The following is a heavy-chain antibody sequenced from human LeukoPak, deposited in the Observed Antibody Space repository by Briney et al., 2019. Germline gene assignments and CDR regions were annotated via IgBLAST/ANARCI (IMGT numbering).Heavy chain of an antibody. J-gene: IGHJ6*02. D-gene: IGHD3-22*01. CDR3: TKDLSSQWFTDIRHYGMNV. CDR2: ISWHSRSI. CDR1: GFTFDDYS. Sequence: GGSLRLFCAASGFTFDDYSMHWVRQAPGKGLEWVAGISWHSRSIGYADSVKGRFTISRDNAKNSVSLQMNSLRTEDTALYYCTKDLSSQWFTDIRHYGMNVWGQGTTVAVSS. V-gene: IGHV3-9*01.